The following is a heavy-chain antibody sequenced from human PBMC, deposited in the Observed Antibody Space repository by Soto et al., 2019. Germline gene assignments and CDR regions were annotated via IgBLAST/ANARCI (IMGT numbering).Heavy chain of an antibody. Sequence: QVQLVQSGAEVKKPGSSVKVSCKASGGTLSSYPISWVRQAPGQGLEWMGRIIPILGIANYAQKFQGRVTSTEDKSTSTAYMELSSLSSEDTAVYYCARAPIEAAGSYGMDVWGQGTTVTVSS. J-gene: IGHJ6*02. V-gene: IGHV1-69*02. CDR3: ARAPIEAAGSYGMDV. D-gene: IGHD6-13*01. CDR2: IIPILGIA. CDR1: GGTLSSYP.